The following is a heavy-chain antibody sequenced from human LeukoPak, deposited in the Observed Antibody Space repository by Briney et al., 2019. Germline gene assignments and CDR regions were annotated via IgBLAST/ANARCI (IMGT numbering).Heavy chain of an antibody. V-gene: IGHV4-34*01. CDR2: IYYSGST. CDR3: ASFSASYYYYMDV. Sequence: SETLSLTCAVYGGSFSGYYWSWVRQPPGKGLEWIGSIYYSGSTYYNPSLKSRVTISVDTSKNQFSLKLSSVTAADTAVYYCASFSASYYYYMDVWGKGTTVTVSS. CDR1: GGSFSGYY. D-gene: IGHD3-10*01. J-gene: IGHJ6*03.